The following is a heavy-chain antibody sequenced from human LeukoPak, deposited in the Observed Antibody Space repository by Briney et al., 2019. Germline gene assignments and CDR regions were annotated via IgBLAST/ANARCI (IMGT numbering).Heavy chain of an antibody. CDR1: GGSFSGYY. Sequence: SETLSLTCAVYGGSFSGYYWSWIRQPPGKGLEWIGEINHSGSTNYNPPLKSRVTISVDTSKNQFSLKLSSVTAADTAVYYCARVCRSPRQRDYWGQGTLVTVSS. CDR3: ARVCRSPRQRDY. D-gene: IGHD6-6*01. J-gene: IGHJ4*02. CDR2: INHSGST. V-gene: IGHV4-34*01.